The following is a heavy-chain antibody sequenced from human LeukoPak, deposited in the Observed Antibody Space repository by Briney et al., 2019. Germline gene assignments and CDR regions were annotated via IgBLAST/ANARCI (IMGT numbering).Heavy chain of an antibody. CDR2: IWHDGGRK. D-gene: IGHD5-12*01. CDR3: ARDIGNSGFNLDY. Sequence: GGSLRLSCVVSGFTFSTHGFHWVRQAPGKGLEWVSVIWHDGGRKEYADSVRGRFTISRDNSNLYLQMNSLRAEDTAIYYCARDIGNSGFNLDYWGQGTLVTVSS. J-gene: IGHJ4*02. CDR1: GFTFSTHG. V-gene: IGHV3-33*01.